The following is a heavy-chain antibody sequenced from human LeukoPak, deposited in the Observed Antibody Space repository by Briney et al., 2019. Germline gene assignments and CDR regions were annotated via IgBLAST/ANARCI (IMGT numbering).Heavy chain of an antibody. CDR3: ARGGSSWPLPFDY. V-gene: IGHV3-21*01. Sequence: GGSLRFSCAASGFTFSSYSMNWVRQAPGKGLEWVSSISSSSSYMYYADSVKGRFTISRDNAKNSLYLQMNSLRAEDTAVYYCARGGSSWPLPFDYWGQGTLVTVSS. J-gene: IGHJ4*02. D-gene: IGHD6-13*01. CDR2: ISSSSSYM. CDR1: GFTFSSYS.